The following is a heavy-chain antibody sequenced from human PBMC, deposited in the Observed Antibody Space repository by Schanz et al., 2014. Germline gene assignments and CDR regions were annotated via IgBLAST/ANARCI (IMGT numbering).Heavy chain of an antibody. CDR3: RLWFGELYYGMDV. CDR1: GFTFSRSG. V-gene: IGHV3-33*01. CDR2: IWFDGSNK. D-gene: IGHD3-10*01. J-gene: IGHJ6*02. Sequence: QVQLVESGGGLVQPGRSLRLSCAASGFTFSRSGMHWVRQAPGKGLEWVAIIWFDGSNKYYADSVKGRFTISRDNSKNTLYLQMNSLRAEDTAVYYCRLWFGELYYGMDVWGQGTTVTVSS.